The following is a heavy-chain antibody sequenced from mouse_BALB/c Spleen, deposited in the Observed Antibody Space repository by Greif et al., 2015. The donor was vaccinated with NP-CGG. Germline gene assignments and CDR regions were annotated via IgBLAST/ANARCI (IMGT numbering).Heavy chain of an antibody. CDR3: AREDYGTRDFDV. J-gene: IGHJ1*01. V-gene: IGHV1-80*01. D-gene: IGHD1-1*01. CDR2: IYPGDGDT. CDR1: GYAFSSYW. Sequence: QVQLQQSGAELVRPGSSVKISCKASGYAFSSYWMNWVKQRPGQGLEWIGQIYPGDGDTNYNGKFKGKATLTADKSSSTAYMQLSSLTSEDSAVYFCAREDYGTRDFDVWGAGTTVTVSS.